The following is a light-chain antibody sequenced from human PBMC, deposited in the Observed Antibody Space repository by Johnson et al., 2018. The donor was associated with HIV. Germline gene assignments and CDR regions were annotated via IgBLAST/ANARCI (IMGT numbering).Light chain of an antibody. V-gene: IGLV1-51*01. J-gene: IGLJ1*01. Sequence: QAVLTQPPSVSVAPVQRVTISCSGSSSNIGSNYVSWYQQLPGTAPKLLIYDNSKRPSKIPDRFSGSKSGTSATLGITGLQTGDAADYYCGTWDNSLIARYVFGTGTKVTV. CDR3: GTWDNSLIARYV. CDR1: SSNIGSNY. CDR2: DNS.